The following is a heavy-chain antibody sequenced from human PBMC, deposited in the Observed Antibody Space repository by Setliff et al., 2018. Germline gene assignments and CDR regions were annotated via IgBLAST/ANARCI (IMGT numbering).Heavy chain of an antibody. CDR1: GVSISSSDYC. J-gene: IGHJ2*01. V-gene: IGHV4-39*07. Sequence: PSETLSLTCSVSGVSISSSDYCWGWIRQSPGKGLEWIGSVYYTGSTYYNPSLKSRVTLSDDTSKNQFSLTLTSVTAADTAVYYCAKVNTTLVSSYWYFDLWGRGTLVTVSS. CDR3: AKVNTTLVSSYWYFDL. CDR2: VYYTGST. D-gene: IGHD1-26*01.